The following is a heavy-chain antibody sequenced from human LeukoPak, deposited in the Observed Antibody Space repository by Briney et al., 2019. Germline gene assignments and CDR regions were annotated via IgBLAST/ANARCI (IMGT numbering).Heavy chain of an antibody. CDR2: IIPIFGTA. CDR1: GGTFISYA. J-gene: IGHJ5*02. CDR3: ARGVYCSSTSCNWFDH. V-gene: IGHV1-69*05. D-gene: IGHD2-2*01. Sequence: GASVTVSCKSSGGTFISYAISWVRQAPGQGVEWMGGIIPIFGTANYAQKFQGRVTITTDESTSTAYMELSSLRSEDTAVYYCARGVYCSSTSCNWFDHWGQGTLVTVSS.